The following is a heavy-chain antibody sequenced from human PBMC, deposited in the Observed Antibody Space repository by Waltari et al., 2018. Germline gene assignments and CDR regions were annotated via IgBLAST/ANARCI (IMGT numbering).Heavy chain of an antibody. D-gene: IGHD1-26*01. CDR1: GYSIGSGYY. V-gene: IGHV4-38-2*01. CDR2: IYHSGST. Sequence: QVQLQESGPGLVKPSETLSLTCAVSGYSIGSGYYWGWIRQPPGKGLEWIGSIYHSGSTYYNPSLKSRVTISVDTSKNQFSLKLSSVTAADTAVYYCARHGYRGSYPPDYWGQGTLVTVSS. CDR3: ARHGYRGSYPPDY. J-gene: IGHJ4*02.